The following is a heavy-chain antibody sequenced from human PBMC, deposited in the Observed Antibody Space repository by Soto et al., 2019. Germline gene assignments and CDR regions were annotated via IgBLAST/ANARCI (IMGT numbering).Heavy chain of an antibody. CDR3: ARGEIFDC. Sequence: PSETLSLTCAVSGGSISSGTYSWTWIRQPPGKGLGWIGSIYHTGYTYYNPSLKSRVTMSVDKSKSQFSLNLSSVTAADTAVYYCARGEIFDCWGQGTLVTVSS. J-gene: IGHJ4*02. CDR1: GGSISSGTYS. V-gene: IGHV4-30-2*01. CDR2: IYHTGYT.